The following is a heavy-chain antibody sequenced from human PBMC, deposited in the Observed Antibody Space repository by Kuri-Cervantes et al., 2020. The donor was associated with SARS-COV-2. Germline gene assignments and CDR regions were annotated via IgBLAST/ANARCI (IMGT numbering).Heavy chain of an antibody. Sequence: SETLSLTCTVSGGSISSYHWSWIRQPPGKGLEWIGYIYYSGSTNYNPSLKSRVTISVDTSKNQFSLKLSSVTAADTAVYYCARDSRSGWDTYYYDSSGAKFDYWGQGTLVTVSS. CDR1: GGSISSYH. J-gene: IGHJ4*02. CDR2: IYYSGST. V-gene: IGHV4-59*01. D-gene: IGHD3-22*01. CDR3: ARDSRSGWDTYYYDSSGAKFDY.